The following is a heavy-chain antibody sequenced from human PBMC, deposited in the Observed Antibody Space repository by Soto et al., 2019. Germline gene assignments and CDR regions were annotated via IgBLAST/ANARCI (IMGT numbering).Heavy chain of an antibody. J-gene: IGHJ4*02. CDR2: IYYNGNT. CDR1: GGSISSSPYY. Sequence: QLQLQESGPGLVKPSETLSLTCTVSGGSISSSPYYWAWIRQPPGQGLQWIGNIYYNGNTFYNPSLRRRVTISIDTSKSQFSLGLSSVTASDTAVYYCARHGPLTNNWNQLNCWGQGTLVTVSS. V-gene: IGHV4-39*01. D-gene: IGHD1-1*01. CDR3: ARHGPLTNNWNQLNC.